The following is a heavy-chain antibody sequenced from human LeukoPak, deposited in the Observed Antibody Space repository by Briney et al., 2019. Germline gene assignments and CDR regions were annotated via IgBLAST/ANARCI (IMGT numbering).Heavy chain of an antibody. CDR2: ISYDGSDK. CDR1: GFTFSSYG. J-gene: IGHJ6*02. V-gene: IGHV3-30*18. CDR3: AKAQVVTKDYGMDV. Sequence: GRSLRLSCAASGFTFSSYGMHWVRQAPGKGLEWVAVISYDGSDKYYADSVKGRFTISRDNSKNTLYLQMNSLRAEDTAVYYCAKAQVVTKDYGMDVWGQGTTVTVSS. D-gene: IGHD3-22*01.